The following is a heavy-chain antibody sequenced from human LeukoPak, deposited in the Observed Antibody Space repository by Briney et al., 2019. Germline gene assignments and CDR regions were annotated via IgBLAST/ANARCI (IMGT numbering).Heavy chain of an antibody. CDR2: ISSSSSYI. CDR3: ARQDGHYYYYGMDV. D-gene: IGHD2-15*01. V-gene: IGHV3-21*01. J-gene: IGHJ6*02. CDR1: EFTFSSYS. Sequence: GGSLRLSCAASEFTFSSYSMNWVRQAPGKGLEWVSSISSSSSYIYYADSVKGRFTISRDNAKNSLYLQMNSLRAEDTAVYYCARQDGHYYYYGMDVWGQGTTVTVSS.